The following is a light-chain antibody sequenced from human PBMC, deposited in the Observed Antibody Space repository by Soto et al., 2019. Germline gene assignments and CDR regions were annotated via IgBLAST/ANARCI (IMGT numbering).Light chain of an antibody. CDR1: SSDVGDYNL. CDR3: CSYAGRNTFVL. V-gene: IGLV2-23*02. CDR2: EVT. Sequence: QSALTQPASVSGSPGQSITISCTGTSSDVGDYNLVSWYQQHPGKAPKFIIYEVTKRPSGISNRFSGSKSGKTASLTISGLQPEDEADYYCCSYAGRNTFVLFGGGTKLTVL. J-gene: IGLJ3*02.